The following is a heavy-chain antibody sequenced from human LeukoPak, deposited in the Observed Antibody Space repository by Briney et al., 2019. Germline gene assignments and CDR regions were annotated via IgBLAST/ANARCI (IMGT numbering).Heavy chain of an antibody. CDR1: GGSISSGGYY. CDR3: ARGYSGGWYY. CDR2: IYYSGST. J-gene: IGHJ4*02. V-gene: IGHV4-31*03. D-gene: IGHD6-19*01. Sequence: SETLSLTCTVSGGSISSGGYYWRWIRQHPGKGLEWIGYIYYSGSTYYNPSLKSRVTISVDTSKNQFFLKLSSVTAADAAVYYCARGYSGGWYYWGQGTLVTVSS.